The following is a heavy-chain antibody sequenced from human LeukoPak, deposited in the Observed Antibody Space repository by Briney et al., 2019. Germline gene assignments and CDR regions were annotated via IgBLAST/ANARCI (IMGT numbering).Heavy chain of an antibody. J-gene: IGHJ6*04. CDR2: ISSSGSTI. Sequence: GGSLRLSCAASGFTFRSYEMNWVRQAPGKGLEWVSYISSSGSTIYYADSVKGRFTISRDNAKHSLYLQMNSLRAEDTAVYYCAELGITMIGGVWGKGTTVTISS. D-gene: IGHD3-10*02. CDR1: GFTFRSYE. V-gene: IGHV3-48*03. CDR3: AELGITMIGGV.